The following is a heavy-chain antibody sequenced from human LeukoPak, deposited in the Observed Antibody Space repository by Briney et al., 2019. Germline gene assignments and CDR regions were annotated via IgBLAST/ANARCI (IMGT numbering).Heavy chain of an antibody. Sequence: GGSLRLSCAASEFTFSSYAMSWVRQAPGKGLEWVSAISGSGGSTYYADSVKGRFTISRDNSKNTLYLQMNSLRAEDTAVYYCAKKDNSPHAYGDPDYWGQGTLVTVSS. V-gene: IGHV3-23*01. D-gene: IGHD4-17*01. CDR3: AKKDNSPHAYGDPDY. J-gene: IGHJ4*02. CDR2: ISGSGGST. CDR1: EFTFSSYA.